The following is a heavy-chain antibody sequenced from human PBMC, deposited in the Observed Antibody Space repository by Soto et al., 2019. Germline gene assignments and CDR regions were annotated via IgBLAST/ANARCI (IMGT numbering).Heavy chain of an antibody. CDR3: VRSFGWYAIDY. V-gene: IGHV4-4*02. D-gene: IGHD6-19*01. CDR1: GVSISSNYY. J-gene: IGHJ4*02. Sequence: QVLLQESGPGLVQPSGTLSLSCAVSGVSISSNYYWGWVRQSPGKGLEWLGDISHIGSVNYSPSLMSRGTISMDTSEHQFSLKLNSVTAADTAVYYCVRSFGWYAIDYWGQGTLVIVSS. CDR2: ISHIGSV.